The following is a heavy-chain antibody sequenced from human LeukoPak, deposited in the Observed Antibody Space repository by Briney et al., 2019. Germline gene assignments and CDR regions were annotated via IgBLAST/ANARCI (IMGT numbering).Heavy chain of an antibody. D-gene: IGHD3-22*01. CDR2: IHSDGSST. J-gene: IGHJ4*02. V-gene: IGHV3-74*01. CDR3: ARSGWPYYFDY. Sequence: GGSLRLSCAASGFTFSSYWMHWVRQAPGKGLVWVSRIHSDGSSTSYADSVRGRLTISRDDAKSTLYLQMNSLRAEDTAVYYCARSGWPYYFDYWGQGTLVTVSS. CDR1: GFTFSSYW.